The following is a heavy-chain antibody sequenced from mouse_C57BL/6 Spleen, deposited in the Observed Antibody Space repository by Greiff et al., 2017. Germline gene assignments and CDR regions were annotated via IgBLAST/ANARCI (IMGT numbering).Heavy chain of an antibody. Sequence: VQLQQSGAELVRPGASVQLSCTASGFNINDDYMHWVKQRPEQGLEWIGWIDPENGDTEYASKFQGKATITADTSSNTAYLQLSSLTSEDTSVYYCTTTGTHYWGQGTTLTVSS. J-gene: IGHJ2*01. V-gene: IGHV14-4*01. D-gene: IGHD4-1*01. CDR3: TTTGTHY. CDR1: GFNINDDY. CDR2: IDPENGDT.